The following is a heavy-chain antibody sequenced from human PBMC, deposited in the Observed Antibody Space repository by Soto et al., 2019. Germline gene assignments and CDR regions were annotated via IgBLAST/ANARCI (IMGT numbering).Heavy chain of an antibody. D-gene: IGHD6-19*01. Sequence: QVPLVESGGGVVQPGRSLRLSFAASGFTFSSYAMHWVRQAPGKGLEWVAVISYDGSNKYYADSVKGRFTISRDNSKNTLYLQINSLRAEDTAVYYCARERSSGYFDYWGQGTLVTVSS. CDR3: ARERSSGYFDY. J-gene: IGHJ4*02. CDR1: GFTFSSYA. V-gene: IGHV3-30-3*01. CDR2: ISYDGSNK.